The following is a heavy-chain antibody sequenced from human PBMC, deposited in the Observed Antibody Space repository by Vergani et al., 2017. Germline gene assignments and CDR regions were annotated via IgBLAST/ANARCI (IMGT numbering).Heavy chain of an antibody. CDR1: GDSISQSSYY. V-gene: IGHV4-39*01. Sequence: QLQLQESGPGLVKPSETLSLTCTVSGDSISQSSYYWGWIRQPPGKGLEWIGSIYYSGSTYYNPSLKSRVTISVDTSKNQFSLKLNSVTAADTAVYYCARHKEQLVPGNYYYYYYMDVWGKGTTVTVSS. J-gene: IGHJ6*03. CDR2: IYYSGST. D-gene: IGHD6-13*01. CDR3: ARHKEQLVPGNYYYYYYMDV.